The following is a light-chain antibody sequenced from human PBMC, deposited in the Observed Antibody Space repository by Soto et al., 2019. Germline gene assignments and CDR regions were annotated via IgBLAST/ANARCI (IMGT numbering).Light chain of an antibody. CDR3: QQRSNWPRSWK. V-gene: IGKV3D-20*02. J-gene: IGKJ1*01. Sequence: EIVLTQSPVTLSLSPGERVTLSCSASQIVSSSYLTWYQQKPGQAPRLLIYDASNRATGIPARFSGSGSGTDFTLTISSLEPEDFAVYYCQQRSNWPRSWKFGQGTKVDIK. CDR1: QIVSSSY. CDR2: DAS.